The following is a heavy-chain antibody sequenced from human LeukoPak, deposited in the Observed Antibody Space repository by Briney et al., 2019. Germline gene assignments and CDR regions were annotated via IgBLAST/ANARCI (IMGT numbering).Heavy chain of an antibody. CDR2: ISTRSNYI. Sequence: PGGALRLSCAASGFTFSSYNMNWVRQAPGKGLEGVSSISTRSNYIYYADSVKGRFTISRDNDKNSLYLQMNSLRAEDTAVYYCARDKVAAAGWFDPWGQGTLVTVSS. CDR3: ARDKVAAAGWFDP. J-gene: IGHJ5*02. D-gene: IGHD6-13*01. V-gene: IGHV3-21*01. CDR1: GFTFSSYN.